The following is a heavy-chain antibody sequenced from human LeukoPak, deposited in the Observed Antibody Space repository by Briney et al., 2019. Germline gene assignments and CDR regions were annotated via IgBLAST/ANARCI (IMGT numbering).Heavy chain of an antibody. CDR3: ARGTVVPAAPKLYNWFDP. CDR2: IIPIFGTA. D-gene: IGHD2-2*01. CDR1: GGTFSSYA. V-gene: IGHV1-69*13. J-gene: IGHJ5*02. Sequence: SVKVSCTASGGTFSSYAISWVRQAPGQGLEWMGGIIPIFGTANYAQKFQGRGTITAGEFTRTAYLERRKLRSEDTAVYYCARGTVVPAAPKLYNWFDPWGQGTLVTVSS.